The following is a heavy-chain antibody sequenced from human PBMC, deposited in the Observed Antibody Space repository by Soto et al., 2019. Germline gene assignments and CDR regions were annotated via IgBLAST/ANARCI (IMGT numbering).Heavy chain of an antibody. V-gene: IGHV4-31*03. D-gene: IGHD3-22*01. CDR3: AGLVSRPYYFDY. CDR1: RGSRARGGEY. J-gene: IGHJ4*02. Sequence: SVGRGSRARGGEYCRSISQHPGKGLEWIGYLYYSGSTSYNPPLKSRVTIPVDTSKNQFSLKLSCVTAADTAVYYCAGLVSRPYYFDYWGQRTLVTVSS. CDR2: LYYSGST.